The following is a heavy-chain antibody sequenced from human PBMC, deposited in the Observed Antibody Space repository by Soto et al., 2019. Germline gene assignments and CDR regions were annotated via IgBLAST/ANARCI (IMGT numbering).Heavy chain of an antibody. V-gene: IGHV3-7*03. Sequence: GGSLRLSCAASGFTFISHQINFFRHSPFKGLEWVAKIKQDGIVKSYVDSVKGRFTISRDNAKNSLFLQMNSLKGEDTAVYYCARWTDNNGWHLDYWGQGTLVTVSS. CDR3: ARWTDNNGWHLDY. D-gene: IGHD6-19*01. CDR1: GFTFISHQ. CDR2: IKQDGIVK. J-gene: IGHJ4*02.